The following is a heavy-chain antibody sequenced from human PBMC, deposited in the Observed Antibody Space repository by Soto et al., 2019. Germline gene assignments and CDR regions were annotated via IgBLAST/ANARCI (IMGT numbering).Heavy chain of an antibody. CDR3: ATDSGGGFDRFFES. J-gene: IGHJ4*02. Sequence: PSETLSLTCTVSGGSISSYYWSWIRQPPGKGLEWIGYIYYSGSTNFNPSLKSRVSISVDTSKRQFSLELSSVTAADTAVYYCATDSGGGFDRFFESWGQGTLVTVSS. V-gene: IGHV4-59*01. CDR2: IYYSGST. D-gene: IGHD5-12*01. CDR1: GGSISSYY.